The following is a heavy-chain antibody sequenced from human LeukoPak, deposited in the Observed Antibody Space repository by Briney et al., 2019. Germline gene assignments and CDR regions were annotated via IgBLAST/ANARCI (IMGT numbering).Heavy chain of an antibody. CDR2: IYYSGST. V-gene: IGHV4-59*05. CDR1: GGSISSYY. Sequence: PSETLSLTCTVSGGSISSYYWSWIRQPPGKGLEWIGSIYYSGSTYYNPSLKSRVTISVDTSKNQFSLKLSSVTAADTAVYYCARHGTNRLLWFGDHFDYWGQGTLVTVSS. J-gene: IGHJ4*02. D-gene: IGHD3-10*01. CDR3: ARHGTNRLLWFGDHFDY.